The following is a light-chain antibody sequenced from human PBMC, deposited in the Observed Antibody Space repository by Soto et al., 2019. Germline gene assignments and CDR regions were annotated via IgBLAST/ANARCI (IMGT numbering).Light chain of an antibody. CDR2: AAS. CDR3: QQLHDYPIT. CDR1: QGIDTS. J-gene: IGKJ5*01. V-gene: IGKV1-9*01. Sequence: ILLTQSPSSLSASVGDRVTITCRASQGIDTSLAWYQQKPGKAPKLLIYAASNFQSGVPSRFSGSGSGTHFTLTISSLQPEDFATYYCQQLHDYPITFGQGTRLEIK.